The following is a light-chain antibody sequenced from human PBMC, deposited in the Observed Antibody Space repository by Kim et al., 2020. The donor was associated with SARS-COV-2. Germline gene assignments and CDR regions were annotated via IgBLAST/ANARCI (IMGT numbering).Light chain of an antibody. J-gene: IGLJ3*02. CDR1: SSNIGANYD. Sequence: QEVTTSCTGSSSNIGANYDVPWYQQLPGTAPKLLIHGNTNRPSGVPDRFSGSKSGTSASLAITGLQAEDEADYYCQSYDSSLSASVFGGGTQLTVL. CDR2: GNT. CDR3: QSYDSSLSASV. V-gene: IGLV1-40*01.